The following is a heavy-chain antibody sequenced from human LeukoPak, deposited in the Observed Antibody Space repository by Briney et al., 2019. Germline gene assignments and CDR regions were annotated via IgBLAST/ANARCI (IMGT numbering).Heavy chain of an antibody. CDR2: ISYDGSNK. V-gene: IGHV3-30*03. CDR3: ARGHSELQATSYYYYGMDV. J-gene: IGHJ6*02. D-gene: IGHD5-24*01. CDR1: GFTFSSYG. Sequence: GGSLRLSCAASGFTFSSYGMHWVRQAPGKGLEWVAVISYDGSNKYYADSVKGRFTISRDNSKNTLYLQMNSLRGEDTAVYYCARGHSELQATSYYYYGMDVWGQGTTVTVSS.